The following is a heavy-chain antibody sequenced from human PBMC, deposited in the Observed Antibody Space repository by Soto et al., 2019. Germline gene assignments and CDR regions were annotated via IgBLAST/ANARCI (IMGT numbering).Heavy chain of an antibody. J-gene: IGHJ4*02. CDR2: ISDHGGTT. CDR1: GFTFSSYW. D-gene: IGHD3-10*01. CDR3: ARGVRGIPKYYFDY. Sequence: PGGSLRLSCAASGFTFSSYWMHWVRQAPGGGPEWVSFISDHGGTTYYADSVKGRFTISRDNSKNTLYLQMNSLRAEDTAVYYCARGVRGIPKYYFDYWGQGTLVTVSS. V-gene: IGHV3-33*08.